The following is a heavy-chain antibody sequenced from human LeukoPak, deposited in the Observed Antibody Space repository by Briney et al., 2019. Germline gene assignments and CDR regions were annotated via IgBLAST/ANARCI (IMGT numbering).Heavy chain of an antibody. CDR2: IYYSGST. Sequence: SETLSLTYIVSGGSINSSSNYWGWIRQPPGKGLQWIANIYYSGSTYYNPSLKSRVTISLDTSKNQFSLKLGSVTAADTAVYYCASYYDRSTGGWDYFDYWGQGTLVTVSS. CDR1: GGSINSSSNY. CDR3: ASYYDRSTGGWDYFDY. D-gene: IGHD3-22*01. J-gene: IGHJ4*02. V-gene: IGHV4-39*07.